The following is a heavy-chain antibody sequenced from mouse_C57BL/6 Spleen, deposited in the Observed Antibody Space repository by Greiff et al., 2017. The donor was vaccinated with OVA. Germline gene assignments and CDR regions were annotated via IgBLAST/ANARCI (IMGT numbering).Heavy chain of an antibody. CDR3: AREDYGSRGPYYYAMDY. D-gene: IGHD1-1*01. J-gene: IGHJ4*01. V-gene: IGHV1-72*01. Sequence: QVQLQQPGAELVKPGASVKLSCKASGYTFTSYWTHWVKQRPGRGLEWIGRIDPNSGGTKYNEKFKSKATLTVDKPSSKADMQLSSLTSEDSAVYYCAREDYGSRGPYYYAMDYWGQGTSVTVSS. CDR2: IDPNSGGT. CDR1: GYTFTSYW.